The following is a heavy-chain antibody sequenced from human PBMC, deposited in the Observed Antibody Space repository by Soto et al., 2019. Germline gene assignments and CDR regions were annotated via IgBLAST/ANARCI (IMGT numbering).Heavy chain of an antibody. CDR3: AREAYDSSGSLTSYFDY. V-gene: IGHV4-30-4*01. J-gene: IGHJ4*02. CDR1: GGSISSGDYY. D-gene: IGHD3-22*01. Sequence: SETLSLTCTVSGGSISSGDYYWSWIRQPPGKGLEWIGYIYYSGSTYYNPSLKSRVTISVDTSKNQFSLKLSSVTAADTAVYYCAREAYDSSGSLTSYFDYWGQGTLVTVSP. CDR2: IYYSGST.